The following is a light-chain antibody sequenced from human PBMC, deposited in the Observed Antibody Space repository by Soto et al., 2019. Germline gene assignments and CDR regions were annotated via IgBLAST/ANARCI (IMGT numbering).Light chain of an antibody. Sequence: EIVLTPSPGTLSLSPGERATLSCRASQSVSSSYLAWYQQKPGQAPRLLIHGATTRATGIPARFSGSGSGTEFTLTISSLQSEDFAVYYCQQYRNWPRTFGQGTKVDIK. CDR3: QQYRNWPRT. CDR2: GAT. J-gene: IGKJ1*01. CDR1: QSVSSSY. V-gene: IGKV3-15*01.